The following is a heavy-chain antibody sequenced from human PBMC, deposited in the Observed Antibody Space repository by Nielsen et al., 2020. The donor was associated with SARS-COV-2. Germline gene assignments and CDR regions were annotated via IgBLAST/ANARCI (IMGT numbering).Heavy chain of an antibody. V-gene: IGHV4-31*03. CDR2: IYYSGST. Sequence: SETLSLTCTVSGGSISSGGYYWSWIRQHPGKGLEWIGYIYYSGSTYYNPSLKSRVTISVDTSKNQFSLKLSSVTAADTAVYYCARDRVSGSYYNYYYVMDVWGQGTTVTVSS. CDR3: ARDRVSGSYYNYYYVMDV. J-gene: IGHJ6*02. CDR1: GGSISSGGYY. D-gene: IGHD3-10*01.